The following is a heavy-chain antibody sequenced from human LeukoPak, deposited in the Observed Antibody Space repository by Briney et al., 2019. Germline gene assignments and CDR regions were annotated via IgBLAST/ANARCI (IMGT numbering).Heavy chain of an antibody. V-gene: IGHV3-48*01. CDR2: ISSSSSTI. J-gene: IGHJ4*02. D-gene: IGHD3-10*01. Sequence: GGSLRLSCAASGFTFSSYSMNWVRQAPGKGLEWVSYISSSSSTIYYADSVKGRFTISRDNAKNSLYLQMNSLRAEDAAVYYCACLLLWFGETFDYWGQGTLVTVSS. CDR1: GFTFSSYS. CDR3: ACLLLWFGETFDY.